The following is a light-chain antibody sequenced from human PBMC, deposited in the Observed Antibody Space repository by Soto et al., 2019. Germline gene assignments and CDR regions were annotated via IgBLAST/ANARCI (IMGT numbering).Light chain of an antibody. CDR2: DVT. V-gene: IGLV2-14*01. Sequence: QSVLTQPASVSGSPGQSITISCTGTSSDIGGYNYVSWYQQHPGKAPKLMIYDVTIRPSGVSDRFSGSKSGNTASLTISGLQAEDEADYYCSSYTSRITLVFGGGTKLTVL. CDR1: SSDIGGYNY. J-gene: IGLJ2*01. CDR3: SSYTSRITLV.